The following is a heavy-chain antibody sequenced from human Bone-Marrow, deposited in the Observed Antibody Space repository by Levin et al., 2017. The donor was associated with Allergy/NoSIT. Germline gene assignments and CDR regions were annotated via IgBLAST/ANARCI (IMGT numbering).Heavy chain of an antibody. D-gene: IGHD6-13*01. CDR1: GGSFSGYY. Sequence: PGGSLRLSCAVYGGSFSGYYWSWIRQPPGKGLEWIGEINHSGSTNYNPSLKSRVTISVDTSKNQFSLKLSSVTAADTAVYYCARGKAAAGISYRWFDPWGQGTLVTVSS. V-gene: IGHV4-34*01. J-gene: IGHJ5*02. CDR2: INHSGST. CDR3: ARGKAAAGISYRWFDP.